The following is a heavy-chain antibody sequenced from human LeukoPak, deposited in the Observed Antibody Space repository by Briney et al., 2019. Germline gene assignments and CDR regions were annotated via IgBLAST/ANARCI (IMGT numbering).Heavy chain of an antibody. D-gene: IGHD2-2*01. CDR2: IIPIFGTA. CDR3: ATRYCSSTSCSRTKYYGMDV. J-gene: IGHJ6*04. V-gene: IGHV1-69*13. Sequence: ASVKVSCKASGGTFSSYAISWVRQAPGQGLEWMGRIIPIFGTANYAQKFQGRVTITADESTSTAYMELSSLRSEDTAVYYCATRYCSSTSCSRTKYYGMDVWGKGTTVTVSS. CDR1: GGTFSSYA.